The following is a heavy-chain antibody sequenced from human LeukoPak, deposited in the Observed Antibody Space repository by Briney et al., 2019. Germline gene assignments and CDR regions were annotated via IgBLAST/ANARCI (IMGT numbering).Heavy chain of an antibody. CDR2: ISWDSSYT. Sequence: GGSLRLSCAASGFTFSDYYMSWIRQAPGRGLEWVSYISWDSSYTSYADSVKGRFTVSRDNAKNSLSLQMHSLRAEDTAVYYCARVTAGSLWGYYFDFWGQGTLVTVSS. CDR3: ARVTAGSLWGYYFDF. V-gene: IGHV3-11*05. D-gene: IGHD3-10*01. J-gene: IGHJ4*02. CDR1: GFTFSDYY.